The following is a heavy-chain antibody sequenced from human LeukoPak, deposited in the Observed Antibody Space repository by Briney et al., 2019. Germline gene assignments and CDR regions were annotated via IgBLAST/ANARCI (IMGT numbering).Heavy chain of an antibody. CDR2: ISANNGDT. D-gene: IGHD1-1*01. CDR3: ARESHETREDY. Sequence: ASVKVSCKASGYTITGYYMHWVRQAPGQGLEWMGWISANNGDTDYPPKLQDRVTMTTDTYTSTAYMELRSLRSDDTAMYYCARESHETREDYWGQGTLVTVSS. CDR1: GYTITGYY. V-gene: IGHV1-18*04. J-gene: IGHJ4*02.